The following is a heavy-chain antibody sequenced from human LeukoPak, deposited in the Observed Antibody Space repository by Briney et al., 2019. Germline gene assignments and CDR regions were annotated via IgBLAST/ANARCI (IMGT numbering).Heavy chain of an antibody. CDR1: GFTFSSYS. CDR2: ISSSGSYI. CDR3: ARKGSSDAFDI. D-gene: IGHD6-6*01. V-gene: IGHV3-21*01. J-gene: IGHJ3*02. Sequence: GGSLRLSCAASGFTFSSYSMNWVRQAPGKGLEWVSSISSSGSYIYYADSVKGRFTISRDNAKNSLYLQMNSLRAEDTAVYYCARKGSSDAFDIWGQGTMVTVSS.